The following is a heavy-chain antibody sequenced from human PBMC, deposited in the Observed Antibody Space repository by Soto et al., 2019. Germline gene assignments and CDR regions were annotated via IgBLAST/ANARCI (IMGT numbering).Heavy chain of an antibody. CDR1: AGSISSYY. D-gene: IGHD3-10*01. CDR3: ARHVAGLRFEELLCGFDP. J-gene: IGHJ5*02. CDR2: IYYSGST. V-gene: IGHV4-59*08. Sequence: SETLSITCTVSAGSISSYYWSWTRQPPGKGLEWIGSIYYSGSTNYNPSLKSRVTISVDTSKNQFSLKLSSVAAADTALYYCARHVAGLRFEELLCGFDPWDQGTLVTVSS.